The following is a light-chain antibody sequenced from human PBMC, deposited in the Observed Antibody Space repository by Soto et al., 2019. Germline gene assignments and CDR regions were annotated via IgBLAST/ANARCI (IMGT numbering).Light chain of an antibody. CDR3: QQSSSTPYT. CDR2: AAS. Sequence: DIQMTQSPSSLSASVGDRVTITCRASQSISSYLNWYQQKPGKAPKLLIYAASSLQSWVPSRFSGSGSGTDFTLTISSLKPEDFATYSGQQSSSTPYTSGQGTKLEI. CDR1: QSISSY. J-gene: IGKJ2*01. V-gene: IGKV1-39*01.